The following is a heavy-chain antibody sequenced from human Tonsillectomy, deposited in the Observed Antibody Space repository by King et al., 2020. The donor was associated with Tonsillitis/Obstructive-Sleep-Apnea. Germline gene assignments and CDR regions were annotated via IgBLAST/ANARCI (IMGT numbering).Heavy chain of an antibody. CDR2: ISYDGSNK. V-gene: IGHV3-30*04. CDR1: GFTFSSYA. D-gene: IGHD2-2*01. J-gene: IGHJ5*02. Sequence: VQLVESGGGVVQPGRSLRLSCAASGFTFSSYAMHWVRQAPGKGLEWVAVISYDGSNKYYADSVKGRFTISRDNSKNTLYLQMNSLRAEDTAVYYCARDQVPAAMGGGFDPWGQRTLVTVSS. CDR3: ARDQVPAAMGGGFDP.